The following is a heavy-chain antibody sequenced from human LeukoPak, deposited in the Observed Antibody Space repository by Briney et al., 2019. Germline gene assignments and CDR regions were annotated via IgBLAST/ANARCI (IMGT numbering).Heavy chain of an antibody. CDR3: ARELNSGWYDY. CDR1: GFTFSGSA. D-gene: IGHD6-19*01. Sequence: GGSLRLSCAASGFTFSGSAMHWVRQASGKGLEWVGRIRSKANSYATLYAASVKGRFTISRDDSKNTAYLQMNSLKTEDTAVYYCARELNSGWYDYWGQGTLVTVSS. CDR2: IRSKANSYAT. J-gene: IGHJ4*02. V-gene: IGHV3-73*01.